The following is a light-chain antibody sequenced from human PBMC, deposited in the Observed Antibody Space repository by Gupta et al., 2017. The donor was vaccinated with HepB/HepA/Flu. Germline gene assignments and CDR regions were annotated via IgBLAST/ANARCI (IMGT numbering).Light chain of an antibody. J-gene: IGKJ4*01. CDR1: QSVLHSSNNKNY. Sequence: IVMTQSPDSLAVSLGERATINCKSSQSVLHSSNNKNYLAWYQQKPGQPPKLLIYWASTRESGVPDRFSGSGSGTDFTLTISSLKAEDVAVYYCQQYYTTPLTFGGGTKVEIK. V-gene: IGKV4-1*01. CDR3: QQYYTTPLT. CDR2: WAS.